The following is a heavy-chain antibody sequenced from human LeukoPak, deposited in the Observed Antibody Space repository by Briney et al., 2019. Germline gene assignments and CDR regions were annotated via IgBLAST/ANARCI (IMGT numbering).Heavy chain of an antibody. J-gene: IGHJ4*02. V-gene: IGHV4-4*07. CDR1: GGSISSYY. Sequence: SETLSVTCTGSGGSISSYYWSWNRHPPGKDLEGMGRSYTSGSNNYNPFIKCRVTMSVDTSKNHFSVKLSSVTAAATVVYYCARYLPNYYDSSGNCPLGFDYWRQGTLVSVSS. CDR2: SYTSGSN. D-gene: IGHD3-22*01. CDR3: ARYLPNYYDSSGNCPLGFDY.